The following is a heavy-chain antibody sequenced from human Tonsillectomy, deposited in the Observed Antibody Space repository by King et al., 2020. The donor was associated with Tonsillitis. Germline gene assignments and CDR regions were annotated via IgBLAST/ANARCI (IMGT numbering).Heavy chain of an antibody. J-gene: IGHJ5*02. CDR2: ISTNGGST. CDR1: GFTFSNYA. D-gene: IGHD2-21*02. Sequence: VQLVESGGGLVQPGGSLRLSCSASGFTFSNYAFHWVRQAPGKGLESVSAISTNGGSTYYADSVKGRITISRDNSKKTLYLQMSSLRPEDTALYYCVKDTVTAMTWGQGSLVTVSS. CDR3: VKDTVTAMT. V-gene: IGHV3-64D*06.